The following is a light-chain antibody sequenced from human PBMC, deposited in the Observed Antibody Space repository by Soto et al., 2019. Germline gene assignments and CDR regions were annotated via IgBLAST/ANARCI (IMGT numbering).Light chain of an antibody. J-gene: IGLJ1*01. CDR3: FSHRSGNSHV. Sequence: QSAVTQPASVSGSPGQSITISCTGTSSDIGSYNFVSWYQQYPGKAPKLMIYGVTNRPSGVSDRFSGSKTGNTASLTISGLQAEDEAAYYCFSHRSGNSHVFGTGTKVTVL. V-gene: IGLV2-14*01. CDR1: SSDIGSYNF. CDR2: GVT.